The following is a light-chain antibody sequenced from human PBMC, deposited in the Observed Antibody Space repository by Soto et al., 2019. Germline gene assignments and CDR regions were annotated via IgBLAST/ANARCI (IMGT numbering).Light chain of an antibody. J-gene: IGKJ4*01. CDR3: QQANSFPLT. V-gene: IGKV1-9*01. CDR2: AAS. CDR1: QGISSY. Sequence: DIQLTQSPSFLSASVGDRVTITCRANQGISSYLAWYQQKPGKAPKLLIYAASTLQSGVPSRFSGSGSGTEFTLTISSLQPEDFATYYCQQANSFPLTFGGGTKVDIK.